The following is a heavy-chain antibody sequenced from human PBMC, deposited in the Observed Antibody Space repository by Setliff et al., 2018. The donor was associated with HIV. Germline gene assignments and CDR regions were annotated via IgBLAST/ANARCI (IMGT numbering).Heavy chain of an antibody. Sequence: SETLSLTCAVYGGSLSGLHWSWIRQSPGKGLERIGEIDHSGGTKYNPSLKSRVTISLDTSKNQFSLKLSSVTAADTAVYYCARARFWSGYYTGDNYYYMDVWGKGTTVTVSS. V-gene: IGHV4-34*01. J-gene: IGHJ6*03. D-gene: IGHD3-3*01. CDR1: GGSLSGLH. CDR3: ARARFWSGYYTGDNYYYMDV. CDR2: IDHSGGT.